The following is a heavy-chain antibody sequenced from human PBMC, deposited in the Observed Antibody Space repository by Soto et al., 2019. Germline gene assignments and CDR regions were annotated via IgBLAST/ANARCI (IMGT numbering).Heavy chain of an antibody. Sequence: GGSLRLSCAASGFTFSSYAMTWVRQAPGKGLEWVSTVSGSGGRTYYADSVKGRFTISRDNSNNTLRLEMHSLRAEDTAIYYCAKDHIPVADYYYCVDVWGPGTTVTVSS. J-gene: IGHJ6*02. D-gene: IGHD2-21*01. V-gene: IGHV3-23*01. CDR3: AKDHIPVADYYYCVDV. CDR2: VSGSGGRT. CDR1: GFTFSSYA.